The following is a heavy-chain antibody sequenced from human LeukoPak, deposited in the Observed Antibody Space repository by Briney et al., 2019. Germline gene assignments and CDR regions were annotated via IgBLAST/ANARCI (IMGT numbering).Heavy chain of an antibody. CDR2: MNPNSGNT. J-gene: IGHJ6*03. CDR3: ARDRYYYDSSGYYFQSNYYYYMDV. D-gene: IGHD3-22*01. V-gene: IGHV1-8*01. Sequence: ASVKVSCKASGYTFTSYDINWVRQATGQGLEWMGWMNPNSGNTGYAQKFQGRVTMTRNTSIGTAYTELSSLRSEDTAVYYCARDRYYYDSSGYYFQSNYYYYMDVWGKGTTVTVSS. CDR1: GYTFTSYD.